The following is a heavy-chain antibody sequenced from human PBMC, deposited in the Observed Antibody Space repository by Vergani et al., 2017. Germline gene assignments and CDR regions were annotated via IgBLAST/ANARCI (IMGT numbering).Heavy chain of an antibody. Sequence: QVQVVQSGAEVKKSGASVKVSCKTSGYTFSNYYMHWVRQAPGQGLEWMGWINPNSGGTNYAQKFQGRVTMTRDTSISTAYMELSRLRSDDTAVYYCAREWQRTPKNWGQGTLVTVSS. D-gene: IGHD1-1*01. V-gene: IGHV1-2*02. CDR3: AREWQRTPKN. CDR2: INPNSGGT. J-gene: IGHJ4*02. CDR1: GYTFSNYY.